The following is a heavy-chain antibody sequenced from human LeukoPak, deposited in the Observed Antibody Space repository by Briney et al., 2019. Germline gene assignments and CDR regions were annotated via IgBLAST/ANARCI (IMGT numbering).Heavy chain of an antibody. D-gene: IGHD2-21*02. V-gene: IGHV1-2*02. J-gene: IGHJ4*02. Sequence: GASVKVFCKASGYTFTGNHMHWVRQAPGQGLEWMGWINPNSGGTNYAQKSQGRVIMTRDTSISTAYMELSRLGSDDTAVYYCARGGSTDSIHSCGGNCYFLDYWGQGTLVTVSS. CDR2: INPNSGGT. CDR3: ARGGSTDSIHSCGGNCYFLDY. CDR1: GYTFTGNH.